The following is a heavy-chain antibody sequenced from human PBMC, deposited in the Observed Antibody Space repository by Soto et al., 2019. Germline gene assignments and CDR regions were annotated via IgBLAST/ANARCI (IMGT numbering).Heavy chain of an antibody. J-gene: IGHJ3*02. CDR2: IYYAGST. CDR3: ASPMVRTNDAFDI. V-gene: IGHV4-59*08. CDR1: GASSIQYY. D-gene: IGHD3-10*01. Sequence: ASETLSLTCTVSGASSIQYYWSWIRQPPGKGLEWIGFIYYAGSTKYNPSLNSRVTISVDTSKNQFSLKLSSVTAADTAVYYCASPMVRTNDAFDIWGHGTMVTVSS.